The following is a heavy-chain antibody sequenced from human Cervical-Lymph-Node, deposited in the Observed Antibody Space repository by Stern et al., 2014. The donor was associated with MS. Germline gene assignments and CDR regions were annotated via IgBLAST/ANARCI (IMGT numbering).Heavy chain of an antibody. Sequence: VQLVQSAAEVKKPGASVKVSCEASGYTFNAYYIHWVRQAPGRGLEWMGRINPNSGETKYAKQFLGRVTMTRDTSNTAYLELGRVTSADTAVFYCARVTRHFENRLYFGMDVWGQGTTVTVSS. CDR2: INPNSGET. CDR3: ARVTRHFENRLYFGMDV. CDR1: GYTFNAYY. V-gene: IGHV1-2*06. D-gene: IGHD1-14*01. J-gene: IGHJ6*02.